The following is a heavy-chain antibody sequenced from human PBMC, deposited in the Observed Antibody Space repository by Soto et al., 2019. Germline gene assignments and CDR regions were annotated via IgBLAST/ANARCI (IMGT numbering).Heavy chain of an antibody. CDR3: ARSRGYGDYVFYY. V-gene: IGHV3-23*01. Sequence: GGSLRLSCAASGFTFSSYAMSWVRQAPGKGLEWVSAISGSGGSTYYADSVKGRFTISRDNSKNTLYLQMNSLRAEDTAVYYCARSRGYGDYVFYYWGQGTLVTVSS. CDR2: ISGSGGST. CDR1: GFTFSSYA. J-gene: IGHJ4*02. D-gene: IGHD4-17*01.